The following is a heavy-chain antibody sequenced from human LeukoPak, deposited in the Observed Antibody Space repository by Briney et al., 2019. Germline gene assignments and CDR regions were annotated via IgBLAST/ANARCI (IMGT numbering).Heavy chain of an antibody. D-gene: IGHD3-10*01. Sequence: GASVKVSCKASGYTFTSYDINWVRQATGQGLEWMGWMNPNSGNTGYAQKFQGRVTITRNTSISTAYMELSSLRSEDTAVYYCASRINYYGSGSYHKDDAFDIWGQGTMVTVSS. CDR3: ASRINYYGSGSYHKDDAFDI. CDR1: GYTFTSYD. V-gene: IGHV1-8*03. J-gene: IGHJ3*02. CDR2: MNPNSGNT.